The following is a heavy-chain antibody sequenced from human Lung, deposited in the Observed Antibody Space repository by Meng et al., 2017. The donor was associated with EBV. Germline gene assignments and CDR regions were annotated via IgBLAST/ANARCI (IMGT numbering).Heavy chain of an antibody. CDR3: ARCEYSRGQFDY. CDR1: GYPFITYA. CDR2: INTATGQT. Sequence: QVQLVQSGAEGKTPWASVKTSCRASGYPFITYATHWVRQAPGQGLEWMGWINTATGQTKFSQNFQGRVTISRDTIARTVYMDLSSLRSDDTAVYYCARCEYSRGQFDYWGQGTLVTVSS. D-gene: IGHD6-19*01. J-gene: IGHJ4*02. V-gene: IGHV1-3*04.